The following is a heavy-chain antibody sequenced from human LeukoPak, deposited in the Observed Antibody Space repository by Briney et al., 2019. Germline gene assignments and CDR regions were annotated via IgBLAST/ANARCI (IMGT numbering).Heavy chain of an antibody. J-gene: IGHJ4*02. V-gene: IGHV5-51*01. Sequence: GESLKISCKVSGYSLTRYWIGWARQMPGKGLEWVGIINSGDSYTRHSPSFQGHVTISLDKSITTAFLQWKSLEASDTGIYYCATTGYRGHWEYYWGQGTLVTVSS. CDR2: INSGDSYT. D-gene: IGHD6-13*01. CDR3: ATTGYRGHWEYY. CDR1: GYSLTRYW.